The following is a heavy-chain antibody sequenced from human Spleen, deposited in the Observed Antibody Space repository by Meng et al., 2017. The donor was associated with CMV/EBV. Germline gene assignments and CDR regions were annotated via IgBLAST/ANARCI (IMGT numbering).Heavy chain of an antibody. J-gene: IGHJ4*02. Sequence: SETLSLTCTVSGGSISSSSYYWGWIRQPPGKGLEWIGNIYYSGSTNYNPSLKSRVTISVDTSKNQFSLKLSSVTAADTAMYYCARALGHLLPQKDWGQGTLVTVSS. CDR2: IYYSGST. V-gene: IGHV4-61*05. D-gene: IGHD2-2*01. CDR1: GGSISSSSYY. CDR3: ARALGHLLPQKD.